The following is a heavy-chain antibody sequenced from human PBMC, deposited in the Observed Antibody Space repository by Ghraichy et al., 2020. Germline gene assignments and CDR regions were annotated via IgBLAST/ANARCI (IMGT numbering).Heavy chain of an antibody. CDR1: GFTFSGYA. CDR3: AKTGDSGGFYDY. D-gene: IGHD6-19*01. CDR2: ITWNSAST. V-gene: IGHV3-23*01. J-gene: IGHJ4*02. Sequence: GGSLRLSCAASGFTFSGYAMSWVRQAPGKGLEWVSTITWNSASTRYADSVKGRSTISRDNYKNAVYLQVTRLREDDTAVYFCAKTGDSGGFYDYWGRGTLVTVSS.